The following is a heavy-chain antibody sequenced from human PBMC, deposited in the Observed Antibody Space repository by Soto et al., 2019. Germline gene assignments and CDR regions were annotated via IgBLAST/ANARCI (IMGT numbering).Heavy chain of an antibody. V-gene: IGHV4-39*01. CDR1: GGSISSSSYY. D-gene: IGHD3-3*01. J-gene: IGHJ4*02. CDR3: ARIVAEDDFWSGQYYFDD. CDR2: IYYSGST. Sequence: PSETLSLTCTVSGGSISSSSYYWGWIRQHPGKGLEWIGSIYYSGSTYYNPSLKSRVTISVDTSKNQFSLKLSSVTAADTAVYYCARIVAEDDFWSGQYYFDDWGQGTLVTVSS.